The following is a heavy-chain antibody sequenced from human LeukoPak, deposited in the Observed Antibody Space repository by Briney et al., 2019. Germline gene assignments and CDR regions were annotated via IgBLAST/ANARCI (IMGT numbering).Heavy chain of an antibody. D-gene: IGHD3-16*01. CDR3: AGGGFGVLYY. V-gene: IGHV3-48*03. J-gene: IGHJ4*02. CDR2: ISTSGNDK. CDR1: GFIFSNYE. Sequence: GGSLRLSCAASGFIFSNYEINWVRQAPGEGLEWVSYISTSGNDKYYADSVKGRFTISRDNAKNSLYLQLNSLRADDTAVYYCAGGGFGVLYYWGQETLVTV.